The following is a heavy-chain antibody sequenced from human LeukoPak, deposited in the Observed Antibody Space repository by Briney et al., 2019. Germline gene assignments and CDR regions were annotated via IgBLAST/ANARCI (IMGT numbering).Heavy chain of an antibody. CDR1: GITLSNYG. V-gene: IGHV3-23*01. CDR2: ISGSGGGT. D-gene: IGHD3-22*01. Sequence: GGSLRLSCAVSGITLSNYGMSWVRQAPGKGLEWVAGISGSGGGTNYANSVRGRFTISRDNSKNTLYLQMNSLGAEDTAVYFCAKRGVVIRVILVGFHKEAYYFDSWGQGALVTVSS. CDR3: AKRGVVIRVILVGFHKEAYYFDS. J-gene: IGHJ4*02.